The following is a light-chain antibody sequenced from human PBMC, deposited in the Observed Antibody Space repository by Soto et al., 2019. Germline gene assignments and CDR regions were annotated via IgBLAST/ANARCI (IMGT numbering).Light chain of an antibody. Sequence: EIVLTQSPGTLSLSPGERATLSCRSNQSVPTNYLAWYQHKPGQAPRLLIYGPSSRATGIPDRFSGSGSGTDFTLSISRLEPEDFAVYYCHQYATSPQTFGQGTKVDIK. V-gene: IGKV3-20*01. J-gene: IGKJ1*01. CDR1: QSVPTNY. CDR2: GPS. CDR3: HQYATSPQT.